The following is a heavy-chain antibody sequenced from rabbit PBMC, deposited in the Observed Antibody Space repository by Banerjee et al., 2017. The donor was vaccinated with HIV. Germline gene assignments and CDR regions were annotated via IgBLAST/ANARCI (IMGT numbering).Heavy chain of an antibody. CDR1: GFSFSSNYW. CDR2: IYTGNSVT. D-gene: IGHD4-1*01. J-gene: IGHJ4*01. CDR3: ARDLAGVIGWNFNL. Sequence: QSLEESGGDLVKPGASLTLTCTASGFSFSSNYWICWVRQAPGKGLEWIGCIYTGNSVTAYATWAKGRFTISKASWTTVTLQMTSLTAADMASYFCARDLAGVIGWNFNLWGQGTLVTVS. V-gene: IGHV1S40*01.